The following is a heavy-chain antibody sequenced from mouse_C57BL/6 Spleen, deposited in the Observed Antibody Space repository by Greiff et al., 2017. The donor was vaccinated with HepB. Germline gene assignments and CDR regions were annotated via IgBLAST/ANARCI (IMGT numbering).Heavy chain of an antibody. CDR1: GYTFTEYT. D-gene: IGHD2-10*01. CDR3: ARHAYHGEGFFYAMDD. J-gene: IGHJ4*01. V-gene: IGHV1-62-2*01. CDR2: FYPGSGSI. Sequence: VQLQESGAELVKPGASVKLSCKASGYTFTEYTIHWVKQRSGQGLEWIGWFYPGSGSIKYNEKFKDKATLTADKSSSTVYMELSRLTSEDSAVYFCARHAYHGEGFFYAMDDWGQGTSVTVSS.